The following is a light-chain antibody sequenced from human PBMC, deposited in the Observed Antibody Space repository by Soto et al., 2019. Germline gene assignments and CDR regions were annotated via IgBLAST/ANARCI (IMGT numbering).Light chain of an antibody. Sequence: EIVMTQSPATLSVSPGGTATLSCRARQDLGSRLAWYQQKPGQAPRLLIYDASTRATGVPDRFSGSESETEFTLTISILQSEDFAVYYCQHYHGWVKAFGQGTKLEIK. CDR3: QHYHGWVKA. J-gene: IGKJ2*01. CDR2: DAS. V-gene: IGKV3-15*01. CDR1: QDLGSR.